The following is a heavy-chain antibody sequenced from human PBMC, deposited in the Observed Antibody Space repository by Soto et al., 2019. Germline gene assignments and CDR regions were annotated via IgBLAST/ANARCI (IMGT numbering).Heavy chain of an antibody. CDR2: ISYDGSNK. D-gene: IGHD3-9*01. V-gene: IGHV3-30-3*01. CDR3: ARELQTYYDILTGYGMDV. CDR1: GFTFSSYA. Sequence: ALRLSCAASGFTFSSYAMHWVRQAPGKGLEWVAVISYDGSNKYYADSVKGRFTISRDNSKNTLYLQMNSLRAEDTAVYYCARELQTYYDILTGYGMDVWGQGTTVTVSS. J-gene: IGHJ6*02.